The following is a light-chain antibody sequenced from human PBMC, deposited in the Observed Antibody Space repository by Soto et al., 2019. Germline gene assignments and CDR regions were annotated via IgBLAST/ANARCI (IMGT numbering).Light chain of an antibody. Sequence: DIQMTQSPSSLSASVGDRVTITCRASQSISSYLNWYQQKPGKAPKLLIYAASSLQSGVPSRFSGSGSGTDFTLTISSLQPEDFATYYCQQSYSTPQVTFGQGTRREIK. CDR2: AAS. CDR1: QSISSY. V-gene: IGKV1-39*01. CDR3: QQSYSTPQVT. J-gene: IGKJ5*01.